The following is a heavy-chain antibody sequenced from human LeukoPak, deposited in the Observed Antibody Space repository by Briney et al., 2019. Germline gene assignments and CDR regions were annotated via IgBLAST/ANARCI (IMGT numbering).Heavy chain of an antibody. Sequence: SETLPLTCTVSGGSINSYYWTWIRQPPGKGLEWIGNIYNSGNTNYNPSLKSRVTISVDTSKNQFSLKLNSVTAADTAVYYCARESGSYLWRSWLNPWGQGTLVTVSS. J-gene: IGHJ5*02. CDR1: GGSINSYY. CDR3: ARESGSYLWRSWLNP. V-gene: IGHV4-59*01. CDR2: IYNSGNT. D-gene: IGHD3-16*01.